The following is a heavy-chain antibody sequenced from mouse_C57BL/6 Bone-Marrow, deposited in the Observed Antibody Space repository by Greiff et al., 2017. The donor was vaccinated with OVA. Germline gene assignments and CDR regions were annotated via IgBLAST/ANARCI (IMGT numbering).Heavy chain of an antibody. CDR2: IRSKSNNYAT. D-gene: IGHD2-4*01. CDR3: VRSLYDYTWFAY. J-gene: IGHJ3*01. Sequence: GGGLVQPKGSLKLSCAASGFSFNTYAMNWVRQAPGKGLEWVARIRSKSNNYATYYADSVKDRFTISRDDSESMLYLQMNNLKTEDTAMYYCVRSLYDYTWFAYWGQGTLVTVSA. CDR1: GFSFNTYA. V-gene: IGHV10-1*01.